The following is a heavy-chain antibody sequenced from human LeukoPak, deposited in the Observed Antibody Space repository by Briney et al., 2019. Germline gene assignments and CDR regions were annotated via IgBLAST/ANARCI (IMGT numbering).Heavy chain of an antibody. J-gene: IGHJ4*02. D-gene: IGHD3-22*01. CDR2: IWYDGSNK. V-gene: IGHV3-33*01. CDR1: GFTFSSYG. Sequence: GGSLRLSCAASGFTFSSYGMHWVRQAPGKGLEWVAVIWYDGSNKYYADSVKGRFAISRDNSKNTLYLQMNSLRAEDTAVYYCARDQGSSGSFDYWGQGTLVTVSS. CDR3: ARDQGSSGSFDY.